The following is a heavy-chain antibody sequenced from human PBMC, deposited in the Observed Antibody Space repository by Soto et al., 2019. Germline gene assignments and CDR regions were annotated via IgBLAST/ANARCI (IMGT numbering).Heavy chain of an antibody. Sequence: GGSLRLSCAASGFTVSSNYMSWVRQAPGKGLEWVSVIYSGGSTYYADSVKGRFTISRDNSKNTLYLQMNSLRAEDTAVYYCAAAGPSSSWHDYWGQGTLVTVSS. J-gene: IGHJ4*02. V-gene: IGHV3-53*01. D-gene: IGHD6-13*01. CDR3: AAAGPSSSWHDY. CDR2: IYSGGST. CDR1: GFTVSSNY.